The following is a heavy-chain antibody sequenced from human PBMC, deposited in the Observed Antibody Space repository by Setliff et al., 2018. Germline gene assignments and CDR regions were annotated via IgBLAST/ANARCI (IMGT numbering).Heavy chain of an antibody. CDR3: ARKRDYNFWSGYYREFYFDY. Sequence: ASVKVSCKASGYTFTDYYMHWVQQAPGKGLEWMGRVDPGNGNTKYSQKFQGRVTITRDTSASTAYMELSSLRSEDTAVYYCARKRDYNFWSGYYREFYFDYWGQGALVTVSS. V-gene: IGHV1-3*01. J-gene: IGHJ4*02. CDR2: VDPGNGNT. CDR1: GYTFTDYY. D-gene: IGHD3-3*01.